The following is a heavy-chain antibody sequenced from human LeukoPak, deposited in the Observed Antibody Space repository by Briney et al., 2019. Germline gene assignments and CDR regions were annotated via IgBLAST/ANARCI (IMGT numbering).Heavy chain of an antibody. D-gene: IGHD2-15*01. CDR2: IKQDGSEK. CDR3: ARGGLYWHI. CDR1: GITLSTYW. J-gene: IGHJ3*02. V-gene: IGHV3-7*04. Sequence: PGGSLRLSCAASGITLSTYWMSWVRQAPGKGLEWVANIKQDGSEKNYVDSVKGRFTISRDNARNSLYLQMDSLRAEDTALYYCARGGLYWHIWGQGTRVTVSS.